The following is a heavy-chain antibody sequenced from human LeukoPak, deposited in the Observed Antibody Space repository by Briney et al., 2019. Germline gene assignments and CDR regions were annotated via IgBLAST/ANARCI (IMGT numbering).Heavy chain of an antibody. J-gene: IGHJ4*02. CDR3: ARSGAIRGSGWYYFDY. CDR1: GFTFSSYS. V-gene: IGHV3-21*01. CDR2: ISSSSSYI. Sequence: GGSLRLSCAAPGFTFSSYSMNWVRQAPGKGLEWVSSISSSSSYIYYADSVKGRFTISRDNAKNSLYLQMNSLRAEDTAVYYCARSGAIRGSGWYYFDYWGQGTLVTVSS. D-gene: IGHD6-19*01.